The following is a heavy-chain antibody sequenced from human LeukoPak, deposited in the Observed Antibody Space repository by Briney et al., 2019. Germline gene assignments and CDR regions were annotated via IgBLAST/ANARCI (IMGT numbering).Heavy chain of an antibody. D-gene: IGHD4-11*01. V-gene: IGHV4-39*01. J-gene: IGHJ6*03. CDR1: GGSISSSSYY. CDR3: ARHFGSKGYYFYYYMDV. Sequence: SETLSLTCTVSGGSISSSSYYWRWIRQPPGKGLEWIGSIYYGGSTYYNPSLKSRVTISVDTSKNQFSLKLSSVTAADTAVYYCARHFGSKGYYFYYYMDVWGKGTTVTVSS. CDR2: IYYGGST.